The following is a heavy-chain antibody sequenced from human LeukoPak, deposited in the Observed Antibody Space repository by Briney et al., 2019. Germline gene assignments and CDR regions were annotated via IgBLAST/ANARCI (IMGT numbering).Heavy chain of an antibody. CDR1: GYTFTSYG. D-gene: IGHD3-9*01. Sequence: ASVKVSCKACGYTFTSYGISWVRQAPGQGLEWMGWISAYNGNTNYAQKLQGRVTMTTDTSTSTAYMELRSLRSDDTAVYYCARDKFSAYYDILTGYSPADYWGQGTLVTVSS. CDR3: ARDKFSAYYDILTGYSPADY. J-gene: IGHJ4*02. V-gene: IGHV1-18*01. CDR2: ISAYNGNT.